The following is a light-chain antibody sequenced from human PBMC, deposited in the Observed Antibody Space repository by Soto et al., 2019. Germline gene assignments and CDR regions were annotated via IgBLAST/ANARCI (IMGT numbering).Light chain of an antibody. Sequence: DIVLKQSPDTLSLSPGESVSLSCRASQNLGRNYLAWHQQKPGQAPRLLIYAVSNRVTGVPDRFRGSGSGTDFTLTISRLEPEYFAVYYCQQYDRAPETFGQGTKLEIK. CDR3: QQYDRAPET. J-gene: IGKJ2*01. V-gene: IGKV3-20*01. CDR2: AVS. CDR1: QNLGRNY.